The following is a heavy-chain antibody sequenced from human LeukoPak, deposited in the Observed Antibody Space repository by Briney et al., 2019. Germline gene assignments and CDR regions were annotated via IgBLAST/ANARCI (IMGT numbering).Heavy chain of an antibody. Sequence: RASVKVSCKASGYTFTSYGISWVRQAPGQGLEWMGWISVYNGNTNYAQKFQGRVTMTTDTSTSTAYMELRSLRSDDTAVYYCARPYYDTSGSYFDYWGQGTLVTVSS. CDR3: ARPYYDTSGSYFDY. CDR1: GYTFTSYG. J-gene: IGHJ4*02. V-gene: IGHV1-18*01. CDR2: ISVYNGNT. D-gene: IGHD3-22*01.